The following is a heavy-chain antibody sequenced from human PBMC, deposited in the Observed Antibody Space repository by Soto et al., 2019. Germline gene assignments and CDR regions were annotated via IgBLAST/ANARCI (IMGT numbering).Heavy chain of an antibody. CDR3: ASGGTAYYYDSSGYHEKHMDV. CDR1: GGSISSGGYY. CDR2: IYYSGST. D-gene: IGHD3-22*01. V-gene: IGHV4-31*03. Sequence: SETLSLTCTVSGGSISSGGYYWSWIRQHPGKGLEWIGYIYYSGSTYYNPSLKSRVTISVDTSKNQFSLKLSSVTAADTAVYYCASGGTAYYYDSSGYHEKHMDVWGQGTTVTVSS. J-gene: IGHJ6*02.